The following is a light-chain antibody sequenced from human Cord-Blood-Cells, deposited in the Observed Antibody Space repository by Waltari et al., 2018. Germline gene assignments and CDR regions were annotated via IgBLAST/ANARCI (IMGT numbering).Light chain of an antibody. CDR3: QQYGSSHT. CDR2: GAS. J-gene: IGKJ1*01. CDR1: QSVISSY. Sequence: EIVLTQSPGTLSLSPGERATLACRASQSVISSYLAWYQQKPGQAPRLRIYGASSRATGIPDRFSGSGSGTYFTLTISRLEPEDFAVYYCQQYGSSHTFGQGTKVEIK. V-gene: IGKV3-20*01.